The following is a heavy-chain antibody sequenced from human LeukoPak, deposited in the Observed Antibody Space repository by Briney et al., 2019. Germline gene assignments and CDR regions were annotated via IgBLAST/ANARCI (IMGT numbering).Heavy chain of an antibody. CDR1: GFTFDDYA. Sequence: GRSLRLSCAASGFTFDDYAMHWVRQAPGKGLEWVSGISWNSGSIGYADSVKGRFTISRDNAKNSLYLQMNSLRAEDTALYYCAKGKRSGYYYVELDYWGQGTLVIVSS. J-gene: IGHJ4*02. CDR3: AKGKRSGYYYVELDY. V-gene: IGHV3-9*01. CDR2: ISWNSGSI. D-gene: IGHD3-22*01.